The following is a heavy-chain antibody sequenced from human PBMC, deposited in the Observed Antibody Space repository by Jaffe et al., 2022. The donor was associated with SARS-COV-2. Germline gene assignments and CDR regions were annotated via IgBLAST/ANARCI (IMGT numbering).Heavy chain of an antibody. Sequence: EVQLVESGGGLVQPGRSLRLSCTASGFTFGDYAMSWFRQAPGKGLEWVGFIRSKAYGGTTEYAASVKGRFTISRDDSKSIAYLQMNSLKTEDTAVYYCTRESPQNYYEAFDIWGQGTMVTVSS. CDR1: GFTFGDYA. D-gene: IGHD3-10*01. V-gene: IGHV3-49*03. J-gene: IGHJ3*02. CDR2: IRSKAYGGTT. CDR3: TRESPQNYYEAFDI.